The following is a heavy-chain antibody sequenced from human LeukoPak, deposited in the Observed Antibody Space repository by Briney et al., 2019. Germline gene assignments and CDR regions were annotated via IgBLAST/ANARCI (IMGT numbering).Heavy chain of an antibody. CDR3: AKGEQLLVLGDHYYYYGMDV. Sequence: SETLSLTCTVSGGSISSYYWSWIRQPPGKGLEWIGYIYYSGSTNYNPSLKSRVTISVDTSKNQFSLKLSSVTAADTAVYYCAKGEQLLVLGDHYYYYGMDVWGQGTTVTVSS. CDR2: IYYSGST. D-gene: IGHD6-13*01. J-gene: IGHJ6*02. CDR1: GGSISSYY. V-gene: IGHV4-59*08.